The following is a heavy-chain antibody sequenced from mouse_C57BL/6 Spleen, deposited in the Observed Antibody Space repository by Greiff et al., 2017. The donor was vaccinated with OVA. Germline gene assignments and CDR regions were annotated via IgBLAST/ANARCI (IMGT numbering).Heavy chain of an antibody. V-gene: IGHV5-16*01. J-gene: IGHJ4*01. CDR3: AREEGSNAMDY. CDR2: INYDGSST. D-gene: IGHD1-1*01. Sequence: EVHLVESEGGLVQPGSSMKLSCTASGFTFSDYYMAWVRQVPEKGLEWVANINYDGSSTYYLDSLKSRFIISRDNAKNTLYMQLRSLKSEDIASYYSAREEGSNAMDYWGQGTSVTVSS. CDR1: GFTFSDYY.